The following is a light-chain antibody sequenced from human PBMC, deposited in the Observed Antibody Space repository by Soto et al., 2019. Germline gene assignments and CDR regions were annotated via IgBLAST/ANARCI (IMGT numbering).Light chain of an antibody. CDR1: QVVGDW. J-gene: IGKJ5*01. CDR2: AAF. CDR3: QQANSFPIT. Sequence: QVTLSQSSVSASEGETVTITCRASQVVGDWLAWYQQKPGEAPKLLIYAAFTLQSGVPPRFSGSKSGTEFTLTISSLQPEDFASYYCQQANSFPITVGQGTRLEIK. V-gene: IGKV1-12*01.